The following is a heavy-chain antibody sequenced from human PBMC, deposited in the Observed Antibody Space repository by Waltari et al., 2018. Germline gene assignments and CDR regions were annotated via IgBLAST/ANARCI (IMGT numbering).Heavy chain of an antibody. V-gene: IGHV3-74*01. D-gene: IGHD5-12*01. CDR2: SESEGSST. J-gene: IGHJ4*02. Sequence: EVQLMETGGGLVQPGGSLRLSCAASGFSFSNYWMHCVRKGPGKGLVWVARSESEGSSTSYADSVKGRFTISRDNAKNTLYLQMNSLRAEDTAVYYCARGGYSGYDWRAGGDYWGQGTLVTVSS. CDR3: ARGGYSGYDWRAGGDY. CDR1: GFSFSNYW.